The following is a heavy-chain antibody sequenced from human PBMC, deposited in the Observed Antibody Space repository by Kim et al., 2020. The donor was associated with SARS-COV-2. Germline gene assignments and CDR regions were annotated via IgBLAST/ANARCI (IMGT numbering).Heavy chain of an antibody. Sequence: SVKGRFTISRDNSKNSLYLQMNSLRTEDTALYYCAKGNSGYDSYYYGMDVWGQGTTVTVSS. D-gene: IGHD5-12*01. CDR3: AKGNSGYDSYYYGMDV. J-gene: IGHJ6*02. V-gene: IGHV3-43*01.